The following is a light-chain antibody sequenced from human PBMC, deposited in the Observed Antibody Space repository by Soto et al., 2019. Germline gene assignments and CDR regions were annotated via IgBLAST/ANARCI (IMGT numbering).Light chain of an antibody. CDR2: SAS. CDR3: RQSFSVPIT. Sequence: DIQMTQSPSSLSASVGDRVTITCRASQSIAGYLSWYQQRPGKAPKFLIYSASSLQRGVPSRFSGSGSGTDFSLTINGLQPEDFATYFCRQSFSVPITFGQGTRLEIK. J-gene: IGKJ5*01. V-gene: IGKV1-39*01. CDR1: QSIAGY.